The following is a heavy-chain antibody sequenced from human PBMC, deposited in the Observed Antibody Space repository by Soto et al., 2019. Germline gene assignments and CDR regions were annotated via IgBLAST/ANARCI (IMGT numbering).Heavy chain of an antibody. J-gene: IGHJ6*02. D-gene: IGHD4-17*01. V-gene: IGHV4-31*03. Sequence: SETLSLTCTVSGGSISSGGYYWSWIRQHPGKSLEWIGYIYYSGSTYYNPSLKSRVTISVDTSKNQFSLKLSSVTAADTAVYYCAREFGYGDYGDYYYYYGMDVWGQGTTVTVSS. CDR2: IYYSGST. CDR3: AREFGYGDYGDYYYYYGMDV. CDR1: GGSISSGGYY.